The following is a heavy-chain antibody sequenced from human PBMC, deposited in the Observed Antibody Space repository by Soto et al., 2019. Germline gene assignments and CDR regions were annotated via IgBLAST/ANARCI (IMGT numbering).Heavy chain of an antibody. D-gene: IGHD3-10*01. CDR3: ARGLEGSGSYDNSRFGYFDL. CDR2: LMQDGSEK. CDR1: GFTFSSYW. V-gene: IGHV3-7*01. J-gene: IGHJ2*01. Sequence: EVQLVESGGGLVQPGGSLRLSCAASGFTFSSYWMSWVRQAPGKGLEWVANLMQDGSEKYYVDSVKGRFTISRDNAKNSLYLQMNSLSAEDTAVYYCARGLEGSGSYDNSRFGYFDLWGRGTLVTVSS.